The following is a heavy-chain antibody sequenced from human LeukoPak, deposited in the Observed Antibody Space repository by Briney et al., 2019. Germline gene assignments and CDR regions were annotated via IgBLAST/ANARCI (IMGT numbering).Heavy chain of an antibody. D-gene: IGHD4-17*01. CDR2: ISGSGGST. CDR3: AKDSVTTVTTWDYFDY. CDR1: GFTFSSNA. J-gene: IGHJ4*02. Sequence: GESLRLSCAASGFTFSSNAMSWVRQAPGKGLEWVSAISGSGGSTYYADSVKGRFTISRDNSKNTLYLQMNSLRAEDTAVYYCAKDSVTTVTTWDYFDYWGQGTLVTVSS. V-gene: IGHV3-23*01.